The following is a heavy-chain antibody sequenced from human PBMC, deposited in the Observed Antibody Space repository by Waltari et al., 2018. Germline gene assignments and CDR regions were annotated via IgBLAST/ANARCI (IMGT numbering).Heavy chain of an antibody. Sequence: EIQLVESGGGLIQPGGSLRLSCAASGFSVSTYYMTWVRQVPGKGLEWGSVIYSGGKTECADCVKGRFTISRDTSKNTVYLQMDNVRAEDTATYYCARDLRSYLDHWGQGTLVTVSS. D-gene: IGHD3-16*01. CDR3: ARDLRSYLDH. J-gene: IGHJ4*02. CDR2: IYSGGKT. V-gene: IGHV3-53*01. CDR1: GFSVSTYY.